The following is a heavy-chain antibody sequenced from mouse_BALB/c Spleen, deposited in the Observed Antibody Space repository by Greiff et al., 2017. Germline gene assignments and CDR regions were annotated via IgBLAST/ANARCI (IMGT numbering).Heavy chain of an antibody. CDR3: ARCGIHYNLYYYAMDY. J-gene: IGHJ4*01. V-gene: IGHV5-17*02. CDR2: ISSGSSTI. D-gene: IGHD1-2*01. Sequence: EVKLMESGGGLVQPGGSRKLSCAASGFTFSSFGMHWVRQAPEKGLEWVAYISSGSSTIYYADTVKGRFTISRDNPKNTLFLQMTSLRSEDTAMYYGARCGIHYNLYYYAMDYWGQGTSVTVSS. CDR1: GFTFSSFG.